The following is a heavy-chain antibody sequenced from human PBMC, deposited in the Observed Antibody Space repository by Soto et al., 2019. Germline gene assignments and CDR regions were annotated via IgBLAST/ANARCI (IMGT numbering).Heavy chain of an antibody. Sequence: ASVKLSCKASGDTYIRYSMHCVRQAPGQRLEWMGWINVGNGNTKYSQNFQGRVTINQDTSASAAYMELSSLTSEDTAVYYCAREKWGSGSRWLDPWGQGTLVTVSS. D-gene: IGHD6-19*01. CDR2: INVGNGNT. CDR3: AREKWGSGSRWLDP. V-gene: IGHV1-3*01. J-gene: IGHJ5*02. CDR1: GDTYIRYS.